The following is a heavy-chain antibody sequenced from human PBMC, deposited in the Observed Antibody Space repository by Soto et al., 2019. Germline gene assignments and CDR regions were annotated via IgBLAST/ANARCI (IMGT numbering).Heavy chain of an antibody. V-gene: IGHV4-34*01. J-gene: IGHJ4*02. CDR3: ARGKSRVDY. CDR2: INHSGST. CDR1: GGSFSGYY. Sequence: SETLSLTCAVYGGSFSGYYWSWIRQPPGKGLEWIGEINHSGSTNYNPSLKSRVTISVDTSKNQFSLKLSSVTAADTAVYYCARGKSRVDYWGQGTLVTVS.